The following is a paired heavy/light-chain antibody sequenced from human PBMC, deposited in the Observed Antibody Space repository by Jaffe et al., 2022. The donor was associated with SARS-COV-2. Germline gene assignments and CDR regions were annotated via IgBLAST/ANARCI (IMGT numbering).Light chain of an antibody. CDR1: QSVLYSSNKKNY. CDR2: WAS. V-gene: IGKV4-1*01. CDR3: QQYYNTPYT. Sequence: DIVMTQSPDSLAVSLGERATINCKSSQSVLYSSNKKNYLAWYQQKPRQPPKLLIYWASTRESGVPDRFSGSGSGTDFTLTISSLQAEDVAVYYCQQYYNTPYTFGQGTKLEIK. J-gene: IGKJ2*01.
Heavy chain of an antibody. J-gene: IGHJ4*02. CDR2: FSWKSGKI. V-gene: IGHV3-9*01. CDR3: VRVGTSGWYDY. CDR1: GFTVDDYA. D-gene: IGHD6-19*01. Sequence: EVQLVESGGGFVQPGRSLRLSCAASGFTVDDYAVHWVRQAPGKGLEWVSGFSWKSGKIDYVDSVKGRFTISIDSAKNSLYLQMNSLRAEDAALFYCVRVGTSGWYDYWGQGTLVTVST.